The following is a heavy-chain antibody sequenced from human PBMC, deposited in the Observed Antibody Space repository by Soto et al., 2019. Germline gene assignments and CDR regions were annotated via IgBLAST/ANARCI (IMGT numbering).Heavy chain of an antibody. CDR3: AKSRLRSMTTVTEFDY. CDR2: ISYDGSNK. CDR1: GFTFSSYG. Sequence: QVQLVESGGGVVQPGRSLRLSCAASGFTFSSYGMHWVRQAPGKGLEWVAVISYDGSNKYYADSVKGRFTISRDNSKNTLYLQMNSLRAEDTAVYYCAKSRLRSMTTVTEFDYWGQGTLVTVSS. D-gene: IGHD4-17*01. V-gene: IGHV3-30*18. J-gene: IGHJ4*02.